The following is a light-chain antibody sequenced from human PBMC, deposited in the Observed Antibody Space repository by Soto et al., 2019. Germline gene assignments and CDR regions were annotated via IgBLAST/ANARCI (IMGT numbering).Light chain of an antibody. Sequence: DIQMTQSPSTLSASVGDRVTISCRASQSISTWLAWYQQKPGKAPKLLSYKASSLESGVSSSFSGSGSGTEFTLTISSLQPDDVATYYCQQYDSYWVTFGQGTKLEI. V-gene: IGKV1-5*03. CDR3: QQYDSYWVT. CDR1: QSISTW. CDR2: KAS. J-gene: IGKJ2*01.